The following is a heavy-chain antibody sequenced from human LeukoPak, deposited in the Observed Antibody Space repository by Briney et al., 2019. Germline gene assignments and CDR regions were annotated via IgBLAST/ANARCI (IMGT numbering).Heavy chain of an antibody. V-gene: IGHV3-43*01. Sequence: GGSLRLSCAASGFTFDRFAIHWVRQTPGKGLEWVSLINRRGHTFYADSVKGRFTISRDNSRNSVFLQMNSLRPEDTALYHCAKEVDCPSDCLFFHSWGQGTLVTVSS. J-gene: IGHJ4*02. CDR3: AKEVDCPSDCLFFHS. CDR1: GFTFDRFA. CDR2: INRRGHT. D-gene: IGHD2-21*02.